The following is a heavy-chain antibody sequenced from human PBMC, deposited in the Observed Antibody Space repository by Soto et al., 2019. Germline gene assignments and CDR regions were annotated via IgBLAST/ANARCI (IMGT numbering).Heavy chain of an antibody. CDR2: ISANGQGI. CDR3: AKDRNYPRDQFHY. J-gene: IGHJ4*02. D-gene: IGHD1-7*01. V-gene: IGHV3-23*01. Sequence: LRLSCAASGFTFSTYTLIWVRQAPCKGLEWVSAISANGQGIYYAYSVRCRFTISRDNSKNTIFLHMDSLRAEDTAVYYCAKDRNYPRDQFHYWGQGTLVTVSS. CDR1: GFTFSTYT.